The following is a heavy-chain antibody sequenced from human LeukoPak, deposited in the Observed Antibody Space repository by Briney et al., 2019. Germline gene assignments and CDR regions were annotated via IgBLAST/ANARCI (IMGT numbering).Heavy chain of an antibody. CDR3: ARGRLKGMATTFDY. D-gene: IGHD5-12*01. J-gene: IGHJ4*02. CDR2: ISSNGGST. Sequence: GSLRLSCAASGFTFSSYAMHWVRQAPGKGLEYVSAISSNGGSTYYANSVKGRFTISRDNSKNTLYLQMGSLRAEDMAVYYCARGRLKGMATTFDYWGQGTLVTVSS. CDR1: GFTFSSYA. V-gene: IGHV3-64*01.